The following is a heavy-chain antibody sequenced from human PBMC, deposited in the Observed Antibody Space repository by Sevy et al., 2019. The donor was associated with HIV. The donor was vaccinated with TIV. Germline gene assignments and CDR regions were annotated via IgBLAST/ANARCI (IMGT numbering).Heavy chain of an antibody. D-gene: IGHD3-10*01. CDR1: GGTFSSYA. Sequence: ASVKVSCKASGGTFSSYAISWVRQAPGQGLEWMGGIIPIFGTANYAQKFQGRVTITADKSTSTAYMELSSLRSEDTAVYYCARHNYYGSGSYSDWFDPWGQGTLVTVSS. V-gene: IGHV1-69*06. CDR2: IIPIFGTA. J-gene: IGHJ5*02. CDR3: ARHNYYGSGSYSDWFDP.